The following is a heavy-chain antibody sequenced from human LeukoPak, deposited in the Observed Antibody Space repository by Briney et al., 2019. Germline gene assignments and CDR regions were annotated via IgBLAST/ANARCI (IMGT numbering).Heavy chain of an antibody. CDR3: SAGTGRSDFDY. J-gene: IGHJ4*02. V-gene: IGHV3-15*01. Sequence: PGGSLRLSCEASGFSFTDAWMSWVRQVPGKGLEWVGRIKSKADSGTRDFAAPVKGRFSISRDDSKKTVYLQMNGLKIEDTAVYYCSAGTGRSDFDYWGQGTLVTVSS. CDR1: GFSFTDAW. D-gene: IGHD1-1*01. CDR2: IKSKADSGTR.